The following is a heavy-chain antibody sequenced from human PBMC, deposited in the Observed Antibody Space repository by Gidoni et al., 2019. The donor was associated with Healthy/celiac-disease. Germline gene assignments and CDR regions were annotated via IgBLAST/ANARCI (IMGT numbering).Heavy chain of an antibody. V-gene: IGHV3-48*03. CDR2: ISSSGSTI. CDR1: GFTFSSYE. J-gene: IGHJ4*02. Sequence: EVQLVESGGGLVQPGGSLRLSCAASGFTFSSYEMNCVRQAPGKGLEWVSYISSSGSTIYYADAVKGRFTISRDNAKNSLYLQMNSLRAEDTAVYYCARDDRDYGGNSVSDYWGQGTLVTVSS. CDR3: ARDDRDYGGNSVSDY. D-gene: IGHD4-17*01.